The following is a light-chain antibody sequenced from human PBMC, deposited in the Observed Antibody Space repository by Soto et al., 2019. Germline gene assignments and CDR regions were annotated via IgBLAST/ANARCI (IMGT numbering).Light chain of an antibody. J-gene: IGKJ1*01. CDR2: AAS. CDR1: QAINNF. V-gene: IGKV1-39*01. Sequence: DLQMTQSPSSLSASVGDRVTITCRASQAINNFLNWYQQKPGEAPKVLIYAASSLQTGVPSRFSGSGSGTVFTLTINSLQPEDFATYFCQQSFTDPKTFGQGTEVDIK. CDR3: QQSFTDPKT.